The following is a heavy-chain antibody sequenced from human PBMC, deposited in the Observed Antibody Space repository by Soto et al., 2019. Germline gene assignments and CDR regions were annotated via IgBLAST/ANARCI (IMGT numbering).Heavy chain of an antibody. Sequence: PSETLSLTCAVSGDSISSSNWSSWVRHHPGKGLEGIGEIYHSGSTNYNPSLKSRVTISVDKSKNQFSLKLSSVAAADTAVFHCSRRGNYNDFGSPPDYWGQGTLVTVSS. CDR3: SRRGNYNDFGSPPDY. D-gene: IGHD3-3*01. J-gene: IGHJ4*02. CDR1: GDSISSSNW. CDR2: IYHSGST. V-gene: IGHV4-4*02.